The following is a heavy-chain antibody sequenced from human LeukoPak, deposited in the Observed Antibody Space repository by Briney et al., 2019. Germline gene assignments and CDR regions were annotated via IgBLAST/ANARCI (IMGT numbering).Heavy chain of an antibody. CDR1: GYTFTSYG. D-gene: IGHD3-9*01. CDR2: ISAYNGNT. CDR3: ARDPLRYFDWLSSFDASDI. J-gene: IGHJ3*02. V-gene: IGHV1-18*01. Sequence: ASVKVSCKASGYTFTSYGISWVRQAPGQGLEWMGWISAYNGNTNYAQKLQGRVTMTTDTSTSTAYMELRSLRSDDTAVYYCARDPLRYFDWLSSFDASDIWGQGTMVTVSS.